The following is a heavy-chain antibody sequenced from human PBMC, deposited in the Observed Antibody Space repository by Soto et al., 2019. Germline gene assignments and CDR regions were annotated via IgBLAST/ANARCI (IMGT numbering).Heavy chain of an antibody. V-gene: IGHV4-31*03. D-gene: IGHD3-22*01. CDR2: IWHTGST. Sequence: SETLSLTCNVSGASISSGDYYWSWIRQHPGKGLEWIGYIWHTGSTYYNPSLKSRITISVDTSNTQFSLKLSSVTAADTAVYFCATIYDSSGYYYGNNWFDPWGQGTLVTVS. CDR3: ATIYDSSGYYYGNNWFDP. CDR1: GASISSGDYY. J-gene: IGHJ5*02.